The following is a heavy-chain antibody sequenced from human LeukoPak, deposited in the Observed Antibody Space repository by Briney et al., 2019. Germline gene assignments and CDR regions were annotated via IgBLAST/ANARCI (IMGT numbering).Heavy chain of an antibody. D-gene: IGHD1-1*01. CDR2: MNPNSGNT. CDR3: ARAGYNWNDGRIYYFDY. V-gene: IGHV1-8*02. J-gene: IGHJ4*02. CDR1: GYTFTSYD. Sequence: GASVKVSCKASGYTFTSYDINWVRQATGQGLEWMGWMNPNSGNTGYAQKFQGRVTMTRNTSISTAYMELSSLRSEDTAVYYCARAGYNWNDGRIYYFDYWGQGTLVTVSS.